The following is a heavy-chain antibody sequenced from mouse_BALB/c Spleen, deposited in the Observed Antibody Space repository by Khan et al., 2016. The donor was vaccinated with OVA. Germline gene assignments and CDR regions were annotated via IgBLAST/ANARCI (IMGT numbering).Heavy chain of an antibody. D-gene: IGHD1-1*01. CDR3: ARTVRIKY. J-gene: IGHJ2*01. V-gene: IGHV3-2*02. CDR1: GYSITSGYG. CDR2: ISYSGST. Sequence: EVQLQESGPGLVKPSQSLSLTCTVTGYSITSGYGWNWIRQFPGNKLEWMGYISYSGSTNNNPSLTSRISITRDTSKNQFFLQLNSVTTEDTATYYCARTVRIKYWGQGTTLTGSS.